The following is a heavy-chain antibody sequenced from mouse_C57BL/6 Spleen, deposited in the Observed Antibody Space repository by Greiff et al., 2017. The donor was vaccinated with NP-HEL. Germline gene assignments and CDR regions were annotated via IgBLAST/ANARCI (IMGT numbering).Heavy chain of an antibody. Sequence: QVQLQQPGAELVKPGASVKLSCKASGYTFTSYWMQWVKQRPGQGLEWIGEIDPSDSFTNYNQKLKGKATLTVDTSSSTAYMQLSSLTSEDSAVYYCASYYGSSYWYFDVWGTGTTVTVSS. CDR3: ASYYGSSYWYFDV. J-gene: IGHJ1*03. CDR2: IDPSDSFT. CDR1: GYTFTSYW. V-gene: IGHV1-50*01. D-gene: IGHD1-1*01.